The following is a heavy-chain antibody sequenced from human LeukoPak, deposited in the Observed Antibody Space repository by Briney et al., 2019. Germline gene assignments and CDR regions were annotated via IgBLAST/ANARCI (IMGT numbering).Heavy chain of an antibody. CDR2: IIPIFGTA. Sequence: SVKVSCKASGGTFSSYAISWVRQAPGQGLEWMGGIIPIFGTANYAQRFQGRVTITADKSTSTAYMELSSLRSEDTAVYYCARVGDDILTGYLNWFDPWGQGTLVTVSS. D-gene: IGHD3-9*01. V-gene: IGHV1-69*06. CDR1: GGTFSSYA. CDR3: ARVGDDILTGYLNWFDP. J-gene: IGHJ5*02.